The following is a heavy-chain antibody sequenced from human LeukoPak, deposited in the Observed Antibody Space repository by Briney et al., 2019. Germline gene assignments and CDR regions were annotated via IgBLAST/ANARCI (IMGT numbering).Heavy chain of an antibody. V-gene: IGHV1-24*01. Sequence: ASVKVSCKVSGYTLTELSMHWVRQAPGKGLEWMGGFDPEDGETIYAQKFQGRVTMTEDTSTDTAHMEPSSLRSEDTAVYYCATDSLDRGYYFDYWGQGTLVTVSS. D-gene: IGHD3-10*01. CDR2: FDPEDGET. CDR1: GYTLTELS. J-gene: IGHJ4*02. CDR3: ATDSLDRGYYFDY.